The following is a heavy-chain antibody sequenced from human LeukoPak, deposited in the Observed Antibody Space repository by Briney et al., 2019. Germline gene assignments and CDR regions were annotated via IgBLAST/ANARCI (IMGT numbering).Heavy chain of an antibody. J-gene: IGHJ4*02. Sequence: GGSLRLSCAASGFTVSSNYMSWVRQAPGKGLEWVSGITGRGEHIFYAGSVKGRFTISRDNSKNTLYLQMNSLRAEDTAVYYCAKDRRLAAFDYGGQGTLVTVSS. CDR3: AKDRRLAAFDY. CDR1: GFTVSSNY. V-gene: IGHV3-23*01. D-gene: IGHD6-25*01. CDR2: ITGRGEHI.